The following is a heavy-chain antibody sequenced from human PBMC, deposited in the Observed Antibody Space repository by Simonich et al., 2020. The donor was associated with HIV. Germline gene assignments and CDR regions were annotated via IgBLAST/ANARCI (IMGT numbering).Heavy chain of an antibody. J-gene: IGHJ4*02. D-gene: IGHD3-3*01. V-gene: IGHV4-34*01. CDR2: INHSGIT. CDR1: GGSFSGYY. CDR3: ARRDRELILYFDY. Sequence: QVLLQQWGAGLLKPSETLSLTCAVYGGSFSGYYWSWIRQPPGKGLEWIREINHSGITNYKSSLNSRATISVDKSKNQFSLKLSSVTAADTAIYYCARRDRELILYFDYWGQGNLVTVSS.